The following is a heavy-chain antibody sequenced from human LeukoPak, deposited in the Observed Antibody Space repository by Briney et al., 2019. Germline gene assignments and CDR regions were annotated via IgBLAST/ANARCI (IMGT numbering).Heavy chain of an antibody. CDR1: GGTFSSYA. CDR2: IIPIFGTA. D-gene: IGHD2-15*01. V-gene: IGHV1-69*01. J-gene: IGHJ6*02. Sequence: GASVKVSCKASGGTFSSYAISWVRQAPGQGLEWMGGIIPIFGTANYAQKFQGRVTITADESTSTAYMELSSLRSEDTAVYYCARDPKRYCSGGSCWLYYYYGMDVWGQGTTVTVSS. CDR3: ARDPKRYCSGGSCWLYYYYGMDV.